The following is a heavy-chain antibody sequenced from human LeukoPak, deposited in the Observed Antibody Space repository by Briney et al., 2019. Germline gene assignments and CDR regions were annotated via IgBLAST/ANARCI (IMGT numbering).Heavy chain of an antibody. D-gene: IGHD3-10*01. CDR2: ISYDGSNK. V-gene: IGHV3-30*18. CDR1: GFTFSSYG. CDR3: AKGGSGNPLLWFGELLRRYYYGMDV. Sequence: GRSLRLSCAASGFTFSSYGMHWVRQAPGKGLEWVAVISYDGSNKYYADSVKGRFTISRDNSKNTLYLQMDSLRAEDTAVYYCAKGGSGNPLLWFGELLRRYYYGMDVWGQGTTVTVSS. J-gene: IGHJ6*02.